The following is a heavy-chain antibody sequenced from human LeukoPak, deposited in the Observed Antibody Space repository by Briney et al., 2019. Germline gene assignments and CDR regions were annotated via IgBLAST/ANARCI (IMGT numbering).Heavy chain of an antibody. CDR3: ARDATDYYYGMDV. V-gene: IGHV4-39*07. CDR2: IYYSGST. CDR1: GGSISSSSYY. Sequence: PSETLSLTCTVSGGSISSSSYYWGWIRQPPGKGLEWIGSIYYSGSTYYNPSLKSRVTISVDTSKNQFSLKLSSVTAADAAVYYCARDATDYYYGMDVWGQGTTVTVSS. D-gene: IGHD4-17*01. J-gene: IGHJ6*02.